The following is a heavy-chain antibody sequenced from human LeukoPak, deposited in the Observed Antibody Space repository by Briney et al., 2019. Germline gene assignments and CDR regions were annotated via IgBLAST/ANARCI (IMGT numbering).Heavy chain of an antibody. CDR2: IKEDGSEK. CDR1: GFTLSSYW. D-gene: IGHD3-10*01. Sequence: GGSLRLSCAASGFTLSSYWMSWVRQAPGKGLEWVANIKEDGSEKYYVDSVKGRFTISRDNAKNSLYLHMNSLTAEDTAMYYCARDWVAGVPFDALDIWGQGTMVSVSS. V-gene: IGHV3-7*03. J-gene: IGHJ3*02. CDR3: ARDWVAGVPFDALDI.